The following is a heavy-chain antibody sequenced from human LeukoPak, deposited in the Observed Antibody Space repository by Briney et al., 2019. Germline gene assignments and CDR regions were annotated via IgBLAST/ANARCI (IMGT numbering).Heavy chain of an antibody. Sequence: GGSLRLSCAASGFTFSSYGMHWVRQAPGKGLEWVAVISYDGSNKYYADSVKGRFTISRDNSKNTLYLQMNSLRAEDTAVYYCAKDEYYDSGSYYYYYYGMDVWGKGTTVTVSS. CDR1: GFTFSSYG. CDR2: ISYDGSNK. J-gene: IGHJ6*04. D-gene: IGHD3-10*01. CDR3: AKDEYYDSGSYYYYYYGMDV. V-gene: IGHV3-30*18.